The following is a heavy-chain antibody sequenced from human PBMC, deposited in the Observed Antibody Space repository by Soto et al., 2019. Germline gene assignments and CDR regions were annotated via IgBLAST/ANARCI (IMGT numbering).Heavy chain of an antibody. D-gene: IGHD3-10*01. CDR3: TKTPRSYYYYMDV. V-gene: IGHV3-23*01. J-gene: IGHJ6*03. CDR1: GFTFSTYA. CDR2: ISGSGSDR. Sequence: EVQVLESGGGLVQPGGSLRLSCVASGFTFSTYAMNWVRQAPGKGLEWVSGISGSGSDRYYADSVRGRFTISRDNSNNTLNLQMGSRRAEDTAISYCTKTPRSYYYYMDVWGKGTTVTVSS.